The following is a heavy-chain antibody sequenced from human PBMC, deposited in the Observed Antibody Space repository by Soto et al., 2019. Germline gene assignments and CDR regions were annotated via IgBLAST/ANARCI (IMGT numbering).Heavy chain of an antibody. D-gene: IGHD1-7*01. CDR3: ARVRIGTTSYYFDY. CDR1: GGTFSSYA. CDR2: IIPIFGTA. Sequence: QVQLVQSGAEVKKPGSSVKVSCKASGGTFSSYAISWVRQAHGQGLEWMGGIIPIFGTANYAQKFQGRVTITADESTSTAYMELSSMRSEDTAVYYCARVRIGTTSYYFDYWGQGTLVTVSS. V-gene: IGHV1-69*12. J-gene: IGHJ4*02.